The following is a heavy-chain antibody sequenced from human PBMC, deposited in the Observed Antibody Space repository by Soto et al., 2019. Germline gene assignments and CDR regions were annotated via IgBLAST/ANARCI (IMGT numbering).Heavy chain of an antibody. D-gene: IGHD1-1*01. CDR1: GASISGFD. V-gene: IGHV4-4*07. Sequence: SETLCLRWTVAGASISGFDWRWIRKSAGKGLEWIGRIYATGTTDYNPSLKSRVMMSVDTSKRQFSLKLRSVTAADTAVYYCVRDGTKTLRDWFDPWGQGISVTVSS. CDR3: VRDGTKTLRDWFDP. J-gene: IGHJ5*02. CDR2: IYATGTT.